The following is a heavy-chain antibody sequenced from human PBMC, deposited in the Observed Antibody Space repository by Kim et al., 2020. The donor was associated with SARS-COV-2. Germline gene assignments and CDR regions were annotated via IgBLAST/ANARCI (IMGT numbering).Heavy chain of an antibody. Sequence: GGSLRLSCAASGFTFSSHWMNWVRQVPGKGLEWVSPIYRAGGTTGSADSAKGRITISRDNAKNTPNSQMNNLRAEDTAVYYCAGDQRRNCSRISCQSLDSWGQGTLVTVSS. CDR3: AGDQRRNCSRISCQSLDS. D-gene: IGHD2-2*01. J-gene: IGHJ4*02. CDR1: GFTFSSHW. CDR2: IYRAGGTT. V-gene: IGHV3-74*01.